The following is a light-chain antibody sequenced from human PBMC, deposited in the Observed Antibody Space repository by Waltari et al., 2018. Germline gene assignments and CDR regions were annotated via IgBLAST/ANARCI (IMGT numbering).Light chain of an antibody. CDR1: PKLRGN. CDR3: QHYNNWPLA. CDR2: YAS. Sequence: MMRPSPATLSVSPGQIVTLTCRASPKLRGNLAWYQQKPGQTPRLIIYYASTRATGVPVRFSVSGSGTDFTLTISSQQSEDSAVYYCQHYNNWPLAFGGGTKVEI. V-gene: IGKV3-15*01. J-gene: IGKJ4*01.